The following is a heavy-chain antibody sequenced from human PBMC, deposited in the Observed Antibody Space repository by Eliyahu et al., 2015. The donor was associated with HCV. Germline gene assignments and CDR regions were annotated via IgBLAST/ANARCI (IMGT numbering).Heavy chain of an antibody. CDR1: GFVFXTFG. D-gene: IGHD2-2*02. CDR2: ISYDGDSQ. CDR3: VRDRWCSNARCYNWFDP. V-gene: IGHV3-30*19. Sequence: QMQLVESGGGVVQPETSLRLSCTAXGFVFXTFGIHWVRQAPGRGLEWVAFISYDGDSQYYEDSVKGRFTISRDNSKNTLYLEMSSLRADDTAMYYCVRDRWCSNARCYNWFDPWGQGTQVTVSS. J-gene: IGHJ5*02.